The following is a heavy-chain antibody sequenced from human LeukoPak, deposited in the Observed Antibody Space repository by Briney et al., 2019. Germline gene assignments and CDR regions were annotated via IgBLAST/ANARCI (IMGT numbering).Heavy chain of an antibody. CDR2: ISPSGGIT. CDR1: GFTFSSYA. J-gene: IGHJ1*01. D-gene: IGHD3-16*01. Sequence: GGSLRLSCAASGFTFSSYAMNWVRQAPGKGLEWVSGISPSGGITYYTDSVKGRFTISRDNSKNTQSLQMNSLRAEDTAVYYCAKDDDWGRYKHWGQGTLVTVS. V-gene: IGHV3-23*01. CDR3: AKDDDWGRYKH.